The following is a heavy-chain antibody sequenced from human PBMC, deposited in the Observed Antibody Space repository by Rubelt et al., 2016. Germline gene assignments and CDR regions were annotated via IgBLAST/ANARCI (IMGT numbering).Heavy chain of an antibody. Sequence: AMHWVRQAPGKGLEWVAVISYDGSNKYYADSVKGRFTISRDNSKNTLYLQMNSLRAEDTAVYYCARESGYSYGYLDWFDPWGQGTLVTVSS. CDR1: A. CDR2: ISYDGSNK. D-gene: IGHD5-18*01. V-gene: IGHV3-30*04. CDR3: ARESGYSYGYLDWFDP. J-gene: IGHJ5*02.